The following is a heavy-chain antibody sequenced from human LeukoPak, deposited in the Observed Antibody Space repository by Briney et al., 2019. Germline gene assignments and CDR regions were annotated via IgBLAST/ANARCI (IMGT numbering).Heavy chain of an antibody. J-gene: IGHJ4*02. CDR2: INPNSGGT. Sequence: ASVKVSCKASGYTFTGYYMHWVRQAPGQGLEWMGWINPNSGGTNYAQKFQGRVTMTRDTSISTAYMELSRLRSDDTAVYYCARDRGAIFGVVIHDYWGQGTLVTVSS. D-gene: IGHD3-3*01. CDR1: GYTFTGYY. V-gene: IGHV1-2*02. CDR3: ARDRGAIFGVVIHDY.